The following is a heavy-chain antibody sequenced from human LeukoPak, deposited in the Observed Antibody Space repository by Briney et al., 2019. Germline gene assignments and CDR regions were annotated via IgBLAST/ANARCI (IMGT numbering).Heavy chain of an antibody. J-gene: IGHJ3*02. CDR3: AKAVTLRVVRWQQLACDAFDI. V-gene: IGHV3-23*01. CDR2: ISGSGGST. CDR1: GFTFSSYV. Sequence: GGSLRLSCAASGFTFSSYVMSWVRQAPGKGLEWVSAISGSGGSTYYADSVKGRFTISRDNSKNTLYLQMNSLRAEDTAVYYCAKAVTLRVVRWQQLACDAFDIWGQGTMVTVSS. D-gene: IGHD6-13*01.